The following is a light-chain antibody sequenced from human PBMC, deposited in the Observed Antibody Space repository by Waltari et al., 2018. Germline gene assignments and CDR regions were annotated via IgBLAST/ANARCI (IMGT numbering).Light chain of an antibody. CDR2: EER. Sequence: QSVLTQPPSVSAAPGQRVTISCSGGSSHIGNNYVPWYRQFPGTAPKLLIYEERVWPSGVPCQFSGSKAGTSATLDITGLQAGDAADYYCGTWDSSLSGAVFGGGTHLTVL. J-gene: IGLJ7*01. V-gene: IGLV1-51*02. CDR3: GTWDSSLSGAV. CDR1: SSHIGNNY.